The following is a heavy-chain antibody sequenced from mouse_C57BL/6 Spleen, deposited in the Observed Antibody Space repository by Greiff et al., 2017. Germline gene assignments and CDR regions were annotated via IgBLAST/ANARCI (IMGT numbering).Heavy chain of an antibody. Sequence: EVHLVESGGGLVPPKGSLKSSCASSGFSFNTYALNWVRQAPGKGLEWVARIRSKSNNYATYYVDSVKDRFTISRDDSESMLYLQMNNLKTEDTAMYYCVRQRSIYWYFDVWGTGTTVTVSS. CDR2: IRSKSNNYAT. V-gene: IGHV10-1*01. D-gene: IGHD1-1*01. CDR1: GFSFNTYA. CDR3: VRQRSIYWYFDV. J-gene: IGHJ1*03.